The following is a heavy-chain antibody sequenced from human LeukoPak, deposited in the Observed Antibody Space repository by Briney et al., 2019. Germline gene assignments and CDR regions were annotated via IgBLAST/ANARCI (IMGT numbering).Heavy chain of an antibody. Sequence: GGSLRLSCAASGFTFSSYSMNWVRQAPGKGLEWVSYISSSSSTIYYADSVKGRFTISRDNAKNSLYLQMNSLRAEDTAVYYCARRGWIAVPSRRYYFDYRGQGTQVTVSS. CDR1: GFTFSSYS. D-gene: IGHD2-2*01. CDR3: ARRGWIAVPSRRYYFDY. CDR2: ISSSSSTI. J-gene: IGHJ4*02. V-gene: IGHV3-48*01.